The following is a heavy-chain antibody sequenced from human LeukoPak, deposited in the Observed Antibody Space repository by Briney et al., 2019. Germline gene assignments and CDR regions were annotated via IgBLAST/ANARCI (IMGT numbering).Heavy chain of an antibody. D-gene: IGHD6-6*01. J-gene: IGHJ6*02. CDR1: GFTFSNFG. V-gene: IGHV3-30*18. Sequence: GGSLRLSYAASGFTFSNFGMHWVRQAPGKGLEWVAVISYDGSNKYYADSVKGRVTISRDNSKNTLYLQMNSLRAEDTAVYYCAKSIAARPYYYYGMDVWGQGTTVTVSS. CDR2: ISYDGSNK. CDR3: AKSIAARPYYYYGMDV.